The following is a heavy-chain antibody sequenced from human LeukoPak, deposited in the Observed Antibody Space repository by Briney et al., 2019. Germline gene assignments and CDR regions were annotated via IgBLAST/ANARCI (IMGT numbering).Heavy chain of an antibody. D-gene: IGHD2-2*01. J-gene: IGHJ4*02. CDR3: AKSSGYCSSTNCYPDY. V-gene: IGHV3-53*01. Sequence: GGSLRLSCAASGFTVSSNYMSWVRQAPGKGLEWVSGIYRGGSTYYADSVKGRFTISRDNSKNTLYLQMNSLRAEDTAVYYCAKSSGYCSSTNCYPDYWGQGTLVTVSS. CDR1: GFTVSSNY. CDR2: IYRGGST.